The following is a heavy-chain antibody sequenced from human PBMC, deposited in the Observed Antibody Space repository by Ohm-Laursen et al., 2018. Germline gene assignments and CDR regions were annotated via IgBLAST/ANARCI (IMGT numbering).Heavy chain of an antibody. V-gene: IGHV3-11*01. CDR2: ISSSGTTI. D-gene: IGHD6-13*01. Sequence: GSLRLSCAASGFTFSGYYMSWIRQAPGKGLEWVSYISSSGTTIYYADSVKGRFTISRDNAKKSLYLQMNSLRAEDTAVYYCARVAAASSFDPWGQGTLVTVSS. J-gene: IGHJ5*02. CDR1: GFTFSGYY. CDR3: ARVAAASSFDP.